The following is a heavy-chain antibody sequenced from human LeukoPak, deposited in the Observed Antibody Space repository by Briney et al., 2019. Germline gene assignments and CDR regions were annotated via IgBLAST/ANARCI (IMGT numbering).Heavy chain of an antibody. J-gene: IGHJ4*02. Sequence: PGGSLRLSCAASGFTVSSNYMSCVRQAPGKGLEWVSVYSGGSTYYADSVKGRFTISRDNSKNTLYLQMNSLRAEDTAVYYCASTFYGDSPPYWGQGTLVTVSS. V-gene: IGHV3-66*01. CDR2: YSGGST. CDR1: GFTVSSNY. D-gene: IGHD4-17*01. CDR3: ASTFYGDSPPY.